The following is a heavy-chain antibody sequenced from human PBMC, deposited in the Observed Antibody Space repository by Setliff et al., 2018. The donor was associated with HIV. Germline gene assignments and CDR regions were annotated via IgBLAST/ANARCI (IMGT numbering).Heavy chain of an antibody. Sequence: GGSLRLSCAASEFTFNIYAISWVRQAPGKGLEWVSGISCSGATTNYADSVKGRFTISRDNSKNTLYLQMSTLRAEDTAVYYCAKTTQSSIRSPYYYYMDVWGKGTTVTVSS. D-gene: IGHD6-13*01. CDR1: EFTFNIYA. V-gene: IGHV3-23*01. CDR2: ISCSGATT. CDR3: AKTTQSSIRSPYYYYMDV. J-gene: IGHJ6*03.